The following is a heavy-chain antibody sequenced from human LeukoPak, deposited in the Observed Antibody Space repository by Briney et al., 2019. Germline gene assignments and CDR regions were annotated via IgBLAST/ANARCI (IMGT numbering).Heavy chain of an antibody. J-gene: IGHJ4*02. CDR3: ASGYGSGSYPLDY. CDR2: IYYSGST. CDR1: GGSISSYY. V-gene: IGHV4-59*08. Sequence: SETLSFTCTVSGGSISSYYWSWIRQPPGKGLEWIGYIYYSGSTNYNPSLKSRVTISVDTSKNQFSLKLSSVTAADTAVYYCASGYGSGSYPLDYWGQGTLVTVSS. D-gene: IGHD3-10*01.